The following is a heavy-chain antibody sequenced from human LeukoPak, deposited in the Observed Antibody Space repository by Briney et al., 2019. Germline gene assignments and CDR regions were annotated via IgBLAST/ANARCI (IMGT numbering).Heavy chain of an antibody. CDR3: AKDRVVVAAAVFDY. J-gene: IGHJ4*02. CDR1: GFTFSNYW. CDR2: INSDGINT. D-gene: IGHD2-15*01. V-gene: IGHV3-74*01. Sequence: GGSLRLSCAASGFTFSNYWMHWVRQAPGKGLVWVSRINSDGINTSYADSVKGRFTISRDNSKNTLYLQMNSLRAEDTAVYYCAKDRVVVAAAVFDYWGQGTLVTVSS.